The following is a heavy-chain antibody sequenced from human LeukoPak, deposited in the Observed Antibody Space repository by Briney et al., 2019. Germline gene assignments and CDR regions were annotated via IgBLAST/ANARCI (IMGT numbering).Heavy chain of an antibody. V-gene: IGHV1-2*02. CDR3: ARDPYSGSYYGY. D-gene: IGHD1-26*01. CDR1: GYTFTGYY. J-gene: IGHJ4*02. CDR2: INPNSGGT. Sequence: ASVTVSCTASGYTFTGYYMHWVRPAPGQGLEWMGWINPNSGGTNYAQKFQGRVTMTRDTSISTAYMELSRLRSDDTAVYYCARDPYSGSYYGYWGQGTLVTVSS.